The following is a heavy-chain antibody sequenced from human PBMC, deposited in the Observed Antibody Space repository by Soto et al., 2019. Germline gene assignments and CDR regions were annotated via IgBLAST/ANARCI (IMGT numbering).Heavy chain of an antibody. CDR2: VYYSGST. Sequence: QVQLQESGPGLVKPSQTLSLTCTVSGGSISSGGYYWSWIRQHPGKGLEWLGYVYYSGSTYYNPSLKSRVTISVDTSKNQFSLKLSSVTAADTAVYYCARERRASIAVGGNFDYWGQGTLVTVSS. V-gene: IGHV4-31*03. J-gene: IGHJ4*02. D-gene: IGHD6-19*01. CDR3: ARERRASIAVGGNFDY. CDR1: GGSISSGGYY.